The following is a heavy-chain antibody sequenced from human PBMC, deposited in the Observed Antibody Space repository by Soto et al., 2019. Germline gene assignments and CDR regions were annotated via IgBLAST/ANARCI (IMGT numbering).Heavy chain of an antibody. V-gene: IGHV4-31*03. J-gene: IGHJ4*02. CDR1: GGSINSAVYY. CDR2: IYYIGST. CDR3: ARVQTIIGLITVFDY. Sequence: PSETLSLTCTVSGGSINSAVYYWSWLRHHPGQGLEWIGNIYYIGSTNYNPSLKSRVTISIDTSKNHFSLNLSSVTAADTAVYYCARVQTIIGLITVFDYWGQGTVVTVYS. D-gene: IGHD2-8*01.